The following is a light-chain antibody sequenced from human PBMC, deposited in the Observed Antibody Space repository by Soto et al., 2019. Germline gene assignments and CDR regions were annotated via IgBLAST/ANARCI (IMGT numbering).Light chain of an antibody. CDR2: EVS. J-gene: IGLJ1*01. Sequence: QSVLTQPASVSGSPGQSITISCTGTSSDVGGYKYVSWYQQHPGKAPKLMIYEVSNRPSGVSNHFSGSKSGNTASLTISGLQAEDEADYYCSSYTSSSTLDVFGTGTKVTVL. CDR3: SSYTSSSTLDV. V-gene: IGLV2-14*01. CDR1: SSDVGGYKY.